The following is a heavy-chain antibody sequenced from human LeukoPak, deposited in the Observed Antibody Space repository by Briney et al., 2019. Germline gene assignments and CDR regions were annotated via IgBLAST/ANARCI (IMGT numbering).Heavy chain of an antibody. Sequence: GGSLRLSCAASGFTFSSYGMHWVRQAPGKGLEWVAVIWYDGSNKYYADSVKGRFTISRDNSKNTLYLQMNSLRAEDTAVYYCARDRGSYWDGGNDYWGRGTLVTVSS. CDR1: GFTFSSYG. CDR2: IWYDGSNK. J-gene: IGHJ4*02. V-gene: IGHV3-33*01. CDR3: ARDRGSYWDGGNDY. D-gene: IGHD1-26*01.